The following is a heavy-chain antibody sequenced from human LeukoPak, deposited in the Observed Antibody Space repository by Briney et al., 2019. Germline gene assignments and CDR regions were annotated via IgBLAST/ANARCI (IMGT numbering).Heavy chain of an antibody. J-gene: IGHJ6*02. D-gene: IGHD4-17*01. CDR3: ARGTDYYYGMDV. V-gene: IGHV3-23*01. Sequence: GGSLRLACAASGFRFSSYAMSWVRQAPGKGLEWVSAISGSGVSTYYADSVKGRFTVSRDNSKSTLYLQMNSLRGEDTAVYYCARGTDYYYGMDVWGQGTTVTVSS. CDR1: GFRFSSYA. CDR2: ISGSGVST.